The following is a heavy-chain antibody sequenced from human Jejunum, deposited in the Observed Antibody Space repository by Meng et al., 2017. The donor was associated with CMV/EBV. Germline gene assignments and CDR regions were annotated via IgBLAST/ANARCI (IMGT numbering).Heavy chain of an antibody. V-gene: IGHV4-4*01. CDR2: IYHTGSS. Sequence: VSGDSISNNNWWRWVRQPPGKGLEWIGEIYHTGSSEYNPSLKSRATISIDKSKNQFSLNLTSVTAADTAVYFCARGKSGWYEGVDLWGQGTLVTRLL. D-gene: IGHD6-13*01. CDR1: GDSISNNNW. J-gene: IGHJ5*02. CDR3: ARGKSGWYEGVDL.